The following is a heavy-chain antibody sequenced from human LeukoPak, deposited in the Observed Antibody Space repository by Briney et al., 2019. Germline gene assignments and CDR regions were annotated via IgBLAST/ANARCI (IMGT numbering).Heavy chain of an antibody. CDR1: GGPISDYH. J-gene: IGHJ4*02. Sequence: PSETLSLTCTVYGGPISDYHWSWIRQPPGKGLEWIGYIYFSGSTNYNPSLKSRGTISADTSKNQFILKLSSVTAADTAVYYCPRPRSSSGWWHFEEWGQGTLVTVSS. D-gene: IGHD6-19*01. CDR2: IYFSGST. V-gene: IGHV4-59*08. CDR3: PRPRSSSGWWHFEE.